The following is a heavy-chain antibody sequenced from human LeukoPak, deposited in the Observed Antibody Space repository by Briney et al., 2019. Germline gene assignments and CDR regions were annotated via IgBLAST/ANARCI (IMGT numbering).Heavy chain of an antibody. D-gene: IGHD1-26*01. J-gene: IGHJ6*02. Sequence: GGSLRLPCAASGFTFSDYYMSWIRQAPGKGLEWVSYISSSSSYTNYADSVKGRFTISRDNAKNSLYLQMNSLRAEDTAVYYCARDLPRLGATNYYGMDVWGQGTTVTVSS. CDR3: ARDLPRLGATNYYGMDV. V-gene: IGHV3-11*06. CDR1: GFTFSDYY. CDR2: ISSSSSYT.